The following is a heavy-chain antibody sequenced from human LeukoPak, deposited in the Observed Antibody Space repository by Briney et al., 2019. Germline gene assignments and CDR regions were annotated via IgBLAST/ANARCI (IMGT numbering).Heavy chain of an antibody. J-gene: IGHJ1*01. CDR3: ARDGWLTTEYFQH. Sequence: GGSLRLSCAASGFTFSSYAMHWVRQAPGKGLEWVAVISYDGSNKYYADSVKGRFTISRDNSKNTLYLQMNSLRAEDTAVYYCARDGWLTTEYFQHWGQGTLVTVSS. CDR2: ISYDGSNK. D-gene: IGHD6-19*01. V-gene: IGHV3-30-3*01. CDR1: GFTFSSYA.